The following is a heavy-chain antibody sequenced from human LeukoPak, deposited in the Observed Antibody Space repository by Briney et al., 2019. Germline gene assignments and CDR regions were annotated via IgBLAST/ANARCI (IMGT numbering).Heavy chain of an antibody. Sequence: GGSLRLSCAASGFTFSTYAISWVRQAPGKGLEWVSGVSGSGDKTYYADSVKGRFTVSRDSSKSTVYLQMNSLRAEDTAVYYCARGLRYGSESFYTPTTWFDPWGQGTLVTVSS. J-gene: IGHJ5*02. D-gene: IGHD3-10*01. CDR2: VSGSGDKT. CDR1: GFTFSTYA. CDR3: ARGLRYGSESFYTPTTWFDP. V-gene: IGHV3-23*01.